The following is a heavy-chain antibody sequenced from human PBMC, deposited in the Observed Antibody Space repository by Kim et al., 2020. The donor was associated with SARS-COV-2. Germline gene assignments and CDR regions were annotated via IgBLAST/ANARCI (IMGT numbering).Heavy chain of an antibody. J-gene: IGHJ6*02. CDR1: GFTFSSYA. CDR3: AKPMVRGVIRPYYYYGMDV. V-gene: IGHV3-23*01. CDR2: ISGSGGST. Sequence: GGSLRLSCAASGFTFSSYAMSWVRQAPGKGLEWVSAISGSGGSTYYADSVKGRFTISRDNSKNTLYLQMNSLRAEDTAVYYCAKPMVRGVIRPYYYYGMDVWGQGTTVTVSS. D-gene: IGHD3-10*01.